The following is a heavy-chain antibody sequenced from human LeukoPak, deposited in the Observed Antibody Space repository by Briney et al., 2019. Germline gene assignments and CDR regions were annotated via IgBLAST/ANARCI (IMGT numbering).Heavy chain of an antibody. J-gene: IGHJ4*02. V-gene: IGHV1-18*01. D-gene: IGHD3-22*01. CDR2: ISTYNGNT. CDR1: GYTFTSYG. Sequence: GASVKVSCKASGYTFTSYGISWVRQASGQGLEWMGWISTYNGNTNYAQKLQGRVTMTTDTFTSTAYMELRSLRSDDTAVYYCASGSGYPYYFDSWGQGTLVTVSS. CDR3: ASGSGYPYYFDS.